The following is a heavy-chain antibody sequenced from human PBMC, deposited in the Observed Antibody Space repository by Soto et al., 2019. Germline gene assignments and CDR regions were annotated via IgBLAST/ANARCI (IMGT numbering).Heavy chain of an antibody. CDR1: GFTFGDYA. CDR3: ARAPLGLAFTAFDY. D-gene: IGHD3-3*02. CDR2: VRSKPYGGTT. J-gene: IGHJ4*02. V-gene: IGHV3-49*03. Sequence: VQLVESGGGLVEPGRSLRLSCTASGFTFGDYAMSWFRQAPGKGLEWVGFVRSKPYGGTTQYAASVKGRLTISRNESKSRGYLQMNTLETEDTAVYYCARAPLGLAFTAFDYWGQGTLFTFSS.